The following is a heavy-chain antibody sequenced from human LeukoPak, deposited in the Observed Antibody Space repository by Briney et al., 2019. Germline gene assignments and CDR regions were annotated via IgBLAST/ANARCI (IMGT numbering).Heavy chain of an antibody. CDR1: GGSINSFY. Sequence: SETLSLTCTVSGGSINSFYWSWIRQSPGKGLEWIGYISFSGSATYNPSLKSRVTISVDTSKNQFSLKLSSVTAADTAVYYCARGWGIAASWGQGTLVTVSS. V-gene: IGHV4-59*12. CDR2: ISFSGSA. D-gene: IGHD6-13*01. J-gene: IGHJ5*02. CDR3: ARGWGIAAS.